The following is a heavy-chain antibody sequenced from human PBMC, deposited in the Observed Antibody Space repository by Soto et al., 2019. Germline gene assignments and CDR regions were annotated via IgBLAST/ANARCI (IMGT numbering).Heavy chain of an antibody. Sequence: GGSLRLSCAASGFTFSSYSMNWVRQAPGKGLEWVSYISSSSSTIYYADSVKGRFTISRDNAKNSLYLQMNSLRDEDTAVYYCARGRDYVWGSYRSYYFDYWGQGTLVTVSS. CDR2: ISSSSSTI. CDR1: GFTFSSYS. D-gene: IGHD3-16*02. J-gene: IGHJ4*02. CDR3: ARGRDYVWGSYRSYYFDY. V-gene: IGHV3-48*02.